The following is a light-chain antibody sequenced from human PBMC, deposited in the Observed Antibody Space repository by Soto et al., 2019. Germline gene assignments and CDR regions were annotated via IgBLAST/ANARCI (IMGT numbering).Light chain of an antibody. J-gene: IGKJ2*01. Sequence: IQMTQSPSSLSASVGDRVTITCRASQGIRNDLGWYQQKPGKAPRLLIYDASSLLSGVPSRFSGSGSGTDFTLTIASLQPEDFSTYYCQQSDSTPYTFGQGTKVDIK. CDR1: QGIRND. CDR3: QQSDSTPYT. V-gene: IGKV1-39*01. CDR2: DAS.